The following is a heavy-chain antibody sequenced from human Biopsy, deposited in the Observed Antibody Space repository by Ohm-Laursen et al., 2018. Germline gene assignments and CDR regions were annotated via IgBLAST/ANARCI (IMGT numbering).Heavy chain of an antibody. Sequence: SLSLSCTCNMSGGYINNYDWSWIRQPAGKGLEWIGRIYPGGSTNYNPSLKSRVTMSVDTSKKQLSLRLRSVTAADTAMYYCASVVLGPTNDAFDLWGQGTMVVVSS. CDR3: ASVVLGPTNDAFDL. CDR1: GGYINNYD. V-gene: IGHV4-4*07. CDR2: IYPGGST. J-gene: IGHJ3*01. D-gene: IGHD3-22*01.